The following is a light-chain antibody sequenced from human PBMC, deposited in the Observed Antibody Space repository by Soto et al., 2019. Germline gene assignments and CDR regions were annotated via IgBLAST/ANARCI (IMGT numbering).Light chain of an antibody. J-gene: IGLJ3*02. CDR2: DVS. Sequence: QAASVSGSPGQSITISCTGTSSDVGAYNLVSWYQQHPGRAPKLFIFDVSDRPSGVSTRFSGSKSGNTASLTISGLQAEDEAFYYCSSYTNTSTLMFGGGTQLTVL. CDR3: SSYTNTSTLM. V-gene: IGLV2-14*02. CDR1: SSDVGAYNL.